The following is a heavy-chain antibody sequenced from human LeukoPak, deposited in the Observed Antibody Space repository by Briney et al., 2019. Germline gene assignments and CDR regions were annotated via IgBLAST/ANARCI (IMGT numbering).Heavy chain of an antibody. CDR1: GYTFTSYD. V-gene: IGHV1-8*01. J-gene: IGHJ4*02. CDR3: ATLESIAVAGTGY. CDR2: MNPNSGNT. Sequence: ASVKVSCKASGYTFTSYDINWVRQATGQGLEWMGWMNPNSGNTAYAQKFQGRVTMTRSTSLSTAYMELSSLRSEDTAVYYCATLESIAVAGTGYWGQGTLVTVSS. D-gene: IGHD6-19*01.